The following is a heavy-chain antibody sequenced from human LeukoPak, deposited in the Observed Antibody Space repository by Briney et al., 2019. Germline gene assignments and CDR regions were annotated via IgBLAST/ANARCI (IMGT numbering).Heavy chain of an antibody. CDR3: ARVRMAVAGSYYFEY. J-gene: IGHJ4*02. Sequence: GGSLTLSCAVSGGTFSSYGMTWVRQAPAGGGEWLSAISGSGGGTNYADSVKGRFTISRDNSKNTLYLQMNSLRVEDTAVYYCARVRMAVAGSYYFEYWGQGTLVTVSS. V-gene: IGHV3-23*01. D-gene: IGHD6-19*01. CDR2: ISGSGGGT. CDR1: GGTFSSYG.